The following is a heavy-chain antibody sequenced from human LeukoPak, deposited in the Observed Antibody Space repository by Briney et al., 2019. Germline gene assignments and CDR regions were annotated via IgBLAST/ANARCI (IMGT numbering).Heavy chain of an antibody. D-gene: IGHD1-26*01. CDR2: FDFEDGET. CDR1: GYTLTELS. CDR3: ATETPPSGTYSVHFDS. J-gene: IGHJ4*02. V-gene: IGHV1-24*01. Sequence: ASVKVSCKVSGYTLTELSIHWVRQAPGKGLEWMGGFDFEDGETLYAQKFRGRLTVTEDTSTDTSYMELSSLAYDDTAVYYCATETPPSGTYSVHFDSWGQGTLVTVSS.